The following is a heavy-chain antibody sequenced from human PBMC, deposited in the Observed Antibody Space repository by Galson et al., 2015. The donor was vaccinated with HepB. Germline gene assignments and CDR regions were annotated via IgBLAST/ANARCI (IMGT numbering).Heavy chain of an antibody. V-gene: IGHV3-30*03. Sequence: SLRLSCAASGFTFSRYGMHWVRQVPGKGLEWVAGISYDGSNKIYADSVKGRFTISRDNSKNTLYLEMNSLRPADTAVYFCARDSAYFSGDYIGVYHFDLWGPGTLVTVSS. D-gene: IGHD4-17*01. CDR1: GFTFSRYG. CDR3: ARDSAYFSGDYIGVYHFDL. CDR2: ISYDGSNK. J-gene: IGHJ4*02.